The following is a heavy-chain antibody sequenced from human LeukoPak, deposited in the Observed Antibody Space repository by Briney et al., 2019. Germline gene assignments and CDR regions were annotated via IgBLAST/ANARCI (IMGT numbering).Heavy chain of an antibody. J-gene: IGHJ6*02. Sequence: PSETLSLTCTVSGGSISNGDYYWSWIRQPPGKGLEWIGYIYYSGSTYYNPSLKSRVTISVDTSKNQFSLKLSSVTAADTAVYYCARDRIAVAGNYYYYGMDVRGQGTTVTVSS. CDR3: ARDRIAVAGNYYYYGMDV. D-gene: IGHD6-19*01. V-gene: IGHV4-30-4*01. CDR2: IYYSGST. CDR1: GGSISNGDYY.